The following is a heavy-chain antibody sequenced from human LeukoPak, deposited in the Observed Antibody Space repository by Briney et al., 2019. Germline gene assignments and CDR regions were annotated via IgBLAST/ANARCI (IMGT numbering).Heavy chain of an antibody. J-gene: IGHJ4*02. CDR2: FDPEDGET. CDR3: ATYSSIASPTSFDY. V-gene: IGHV1-24*01. D-gene: IGHD6-13*01. Sequence: VSVKVSCKVSGYTLTELSMHWVRQAPGKGLEWMGGFDPEDGETIYAQKFQGRVTMTKDTSTDTAYMELSSLRSEDTAVYYCATYSSIASPTSFDYWGQGTLVTVSS. CDR1: GYTLTELS.